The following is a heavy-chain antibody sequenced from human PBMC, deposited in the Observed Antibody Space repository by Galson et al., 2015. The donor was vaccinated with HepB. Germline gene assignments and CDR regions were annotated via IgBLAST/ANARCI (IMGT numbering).Heavy chain of an antibody. CDR1: GFTVSSNY. J-gene: IGHJ6*02. D-gene: IGHD3-3*01. CDR2: IYSGGST. Sequence: SLRLSCAASGFTVSSNYMSWVRQAPGKGLECVSVIYSGGSTYYADSVKGRFTISRDNSKNTLYLQMNSLRAEDTAVYYCAKRRAVKAYDFWSTYVRARGTAHFYALDVWGQGTTVTVSS. V-gene: IGHV3-53*01. CDR3: AKRRAVKAYDFWSTYVRARGTAHFYALDV.